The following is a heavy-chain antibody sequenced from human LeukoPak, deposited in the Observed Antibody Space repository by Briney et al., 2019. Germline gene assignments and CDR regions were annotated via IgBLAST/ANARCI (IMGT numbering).Heavy chain of an antibody. D-gene: IGHD3-3*01. J-gene: IGHJ4*02. CDR2: IYYSGST. Sequence: SETLSLTCTVSGGSVSSGSYYWSWIRQPPGKGLEWIGYIYYSGSTYYNPSLKSRVTISVDTSKNQFSLKLSFVTAADTAVYYCARKRSENPYYDFWSGYSYYFDYWGQGTLVTVSS. CDR3: ARKRSENPYYDFWSGYSYYFDY. V-gene: IGHV4-30-4*08. CDR1: GGSVSSGSYY.